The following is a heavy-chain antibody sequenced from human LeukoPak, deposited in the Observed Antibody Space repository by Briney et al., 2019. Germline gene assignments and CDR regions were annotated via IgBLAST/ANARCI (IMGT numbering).Heavy chain of an antibody. CDR3: AGGGDSGGYYYPMFDY. J-gene: IGHJ4*02. V-gene: IGHV4-59*01. CDR2: IYYSGST. CDR1: GGSISSYY. Sequence: SETLSLNCTVSGGSISSYYWSWLRQPPGKGLEWIGYIYYSGSTNYNLSLRSRVTISVDTSKNQFSLKLSSVTAADTAVYYCAGGGDSGGYYYPMFDYWGQGTLVTVSS. D-gene: IGHD3-22*01.